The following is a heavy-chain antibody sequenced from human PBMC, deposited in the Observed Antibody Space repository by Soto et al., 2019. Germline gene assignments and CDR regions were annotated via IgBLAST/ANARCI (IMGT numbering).Heavy chain of an antibody. Sequence: QVQLVQSGAEVKKPGASVKVSCKASGYTFTSYYMHWVRQAPGQGLECMGIINHSGGSKSYAQKFQRRVTMTRDTSTSTVYMALSSLRSEDTAVYYCARDPAYGGKGVAYWYFDLCGRGTLVTVSS. CDR3: ARDPAYGGKGVAYWYFDL. CDR1: GYTFTSYY. V-gene: IGHV1-46*01. CDR2: INHSGGSK. J-gene: IGHJ2*01. D-gene: IGHD4-17*01.